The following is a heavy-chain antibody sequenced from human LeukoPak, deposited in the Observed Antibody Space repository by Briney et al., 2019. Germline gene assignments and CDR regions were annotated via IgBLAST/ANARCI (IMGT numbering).Heavy chain of an antibody. CDR2: IYYSGST. CDR1: GGSISSGGYY. J-gene: IGHJ5*02. V-gene: IGHV4-31*03. CDR3: ARGVARGNWFDP. D-gene: IGHD2-15*01. Sequence: SETLSLTCTVSGGSISSGGYYWSWIRQHPGKGLEWIGYIYYSGSTYYNPSLKSRVTISVDTSKNQFSLKLSSVTAADTAVYYCARGVARGNWFDPWGQGTLVTVSS.